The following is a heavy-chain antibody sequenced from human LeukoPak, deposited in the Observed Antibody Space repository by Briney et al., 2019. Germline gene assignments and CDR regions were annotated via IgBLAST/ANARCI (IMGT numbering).Heavy chain of an antibody. CDR2: IYTSGCP. J-gene: IGHJ4*02. CDR1: GGSISSGNYY. Sequence: SETLSLTCTVSGGSISSGNYYWTWIRQPAGKGLEWLGRIYTSGCPNYNPSLNSRVTISVDTSKQQFSLKLSSVHAADTAGYYCARDTPPWYSYGSSGNFDYWGQGTLVTVSS. D-gene: IGHD3-22*01. CDR3: ARDTPPWYSYGSSGNFDY. V-gene: IGHV4-61*02.